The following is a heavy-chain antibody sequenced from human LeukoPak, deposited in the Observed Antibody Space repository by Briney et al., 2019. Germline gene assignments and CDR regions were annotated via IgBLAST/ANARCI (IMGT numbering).Heavy chain of an antibody. D-gene: IGHD3-22*01. V-gene: IGHV1-69*06. CDR1: GGTFSSYA. CDR2: IIPIFGTA. Sequence: ASVKVSCKASGGTFSSYAISWVRQAPGQGLEWMGRIIPIFGTANYAQKFQGRVTITAGKSTSTAYMELSSLRSEDTAVYYCARDWYYYDSSGYYPGYWYFDYWGQGTLVTVSS. J-gene: IGHJ4*02. CDR3: ARDWYYYDSSGYYPGYWYFDY.